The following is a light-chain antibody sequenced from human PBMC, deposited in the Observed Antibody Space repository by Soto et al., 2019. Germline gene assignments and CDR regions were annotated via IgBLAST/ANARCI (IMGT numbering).Light chain of an antibody. J-gene: IGLJ1*01. CDR3: SSYTSSSIDDV. CDR2: EVS. CDR1: SSDVGGYNY. Sequence: QSVLTQPASVSGSPGQSITISCTGTSSDVGGYNYVSWYQQHPGKAPKLMIYEVSNRLSGVSNRFSGSKSGNTASLTISGLQAEDEADYYCSSYTSSSIDDVFGTGTKLTVL. V-gene: IGLV2-14*01.